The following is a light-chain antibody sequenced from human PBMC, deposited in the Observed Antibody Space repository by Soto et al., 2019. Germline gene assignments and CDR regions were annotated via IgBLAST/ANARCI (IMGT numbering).Light chain of an antibody. CDR3: QQYNNWPTWT. CDR1: QSVSSN. V-gene: IGKV3-15*01. J-gene: IGKJ1*01. Sequence: EIVMTQSPATLSVSPGERATLSCRASQSVSSNLAWYQQKPCQAPRLPIYGASTRATGIPARFSGSGSGTEFTLTISSLQSEDFAVYYCQQYNNWPTWTFGQGTKLGIK. CDR2: GAS.